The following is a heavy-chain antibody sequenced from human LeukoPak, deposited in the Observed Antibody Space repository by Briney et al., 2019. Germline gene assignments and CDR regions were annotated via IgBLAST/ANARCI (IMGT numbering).Heavy chain of an antibody. J-gene: IGHJ5*02. V-gene: IGHV4-59*08. D-gene: IGHD3-10*01. CDR2: IYYSGST. Sequence: SETLSLTCTVSGGSISSYYWSWIRQPPGKGLEWIGYIYYSGSTNYNPSLKSRVTISVDTSKNQFSLKLSSVTAADTAVYNCARHVSAAWFGESSNWFDPWGQGTLVTVSS. CDR1: GGSISSYY. CDR3: ARHVSAAWFGESSNWFDP.